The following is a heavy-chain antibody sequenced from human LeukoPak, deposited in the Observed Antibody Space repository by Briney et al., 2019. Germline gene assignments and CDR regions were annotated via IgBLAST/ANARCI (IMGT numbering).Heavy chain of an antibody. CDR1: GFTFSSYA. V-gene: IGHV3-7*01. D-gene: IGHD3-16*01. CDR2: IKQDGSEK. Sequence: GGSLRLSCAASGFTFSSYAMSWVRQTPGKGLEWVANIKQDGSEKNYVDSVKGRFAIFRDNARNSLYLQMNSLRAEDTAVYYCASHSYGYNHWGQGTLVIVSS. CDR3: ASHSYGYNH. J-gene: IGHJ5*02.